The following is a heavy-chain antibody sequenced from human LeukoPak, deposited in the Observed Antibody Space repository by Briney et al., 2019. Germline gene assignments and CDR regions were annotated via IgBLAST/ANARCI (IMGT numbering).Heavy chain of an antibody. Sequence: GASVKVSCKASGYTFTSYAIHWVRQAPGQRLEWMGWINAGNGNTKYSQKFQGRVTITRDTSASTAYMELSSPRSEDTAVYYCAKAFGSRKAFDIWGQGTMVTVSS. CDR1: GYTFTSYA. D-gene: IGHD1-14*01. V-gene: IGHV1-3*01. J-gene: IGHJ3*02. CDR3: AKAFGSRKAFDI. CDR2: INAGNGNT.